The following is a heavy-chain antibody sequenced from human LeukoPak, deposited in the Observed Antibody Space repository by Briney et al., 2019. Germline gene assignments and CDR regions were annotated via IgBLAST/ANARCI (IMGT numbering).Heavy chain of an antibody. J-gene: IGHJ4*02. CDR3: ARGDWGYFNSPLFDY. CDR1: GFTFSSYW. V-gene: IGHV3-7*01. D-gene: IGHD3/OR15-3a*01. Sequence: GGSLRLSCAASGFTFSSYWMSWVRQAPGKGLEWVANIKQDGSEKYYVDSVKGRFTISRDNAKNSLYLQMNSLRAEDTAVYYWARGDWGYFNSPLFDYWGQGTLVTVSS. CDR2: IKQDGSEK.